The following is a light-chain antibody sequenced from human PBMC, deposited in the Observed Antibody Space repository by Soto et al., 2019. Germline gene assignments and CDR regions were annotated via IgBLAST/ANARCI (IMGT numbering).Light chain of an antibody. CDR3: QQYHTYLT. CDR1: QSIGSS. CDR2: DAS. V-gene: IGKV1-5*01. J-gene: IGKJ4*01. Sequence: DIQMTQSPSTLSASVGNSITITCRASQSIGSSLAWYQQKPGKGPKLLIYDASSLETGVPSRFSGSGSGTEFTLTISSLQPDDFATYHCQQYHTYLTFGGGTKVDIK.